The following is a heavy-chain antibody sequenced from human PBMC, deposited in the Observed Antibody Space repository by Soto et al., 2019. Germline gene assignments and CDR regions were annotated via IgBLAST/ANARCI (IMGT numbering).Heavy chain of an antibody. D-gene: IGHD3-10*01. V-gene: IGHV4-59*01. CDR3: ARGSSMVRGVIWDYYYYMDV. CDR1: GGSISSYY. CDR2: IYYSGST. J-gene: IGHJ6*03. Sequence: SETLSLTCTVSGGSISSYYWSWIRQPPGKGLEWIGYIYYSGSTNYNPSLKSRVTISVHTSKNQFSLKLSSVTAADTAVYYCARGSSMVRGVIWDYYYYMDVWGKGTTVTVSS.